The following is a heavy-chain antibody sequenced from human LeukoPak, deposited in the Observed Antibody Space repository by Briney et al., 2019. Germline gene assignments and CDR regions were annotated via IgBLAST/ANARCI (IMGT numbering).Heavy chain of an antibody. J-gene: IGHJ4*02. Sequence: PGGSLRLSCAASGFTFSRYWMSWVRQAPGKGLEWVANIKEDGSEIYYVDSVKGRFTISRDNAKNSLYLQMSSLRAEDTAVYYCARGQTWGQGTLVIVSS. CDR2: IKEDGSEI. CDR3: ARGQT. CDR1: GFTFSRYW. V-gene: IGHV3-7*01.